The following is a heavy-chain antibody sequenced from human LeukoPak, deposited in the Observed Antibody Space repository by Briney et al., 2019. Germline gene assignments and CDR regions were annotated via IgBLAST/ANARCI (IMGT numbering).Heavy chain of an antibody. D-gene: IGHD3-3*01. Sequence: GGSLRLCCAASGFTFSSDDMSWGRQAPGKGLEWVSAISGSGGSTYYADSVKGRFTISRDNSKNTLYLQMNSLRAEDTAVYYCAKSELFFLEWINYGMAVWGQGTTVTVSS. CDR1: GFTFSSDD. CDR3: AKSELFFLEWINYGMAV. J-gene: IGHJ6*02. CDR2: ISGSGGST. V-gene: IGHV3-23*01.